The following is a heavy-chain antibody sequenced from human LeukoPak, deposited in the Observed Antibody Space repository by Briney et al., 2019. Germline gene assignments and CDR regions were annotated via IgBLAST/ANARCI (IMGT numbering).Heavy chain of an antibody. J-gene: IGHJ3*02. V-gene: IGHV5-51*01. CDR2: IYPGDSDT. Sequence: GESLKISCKGSGYSFTSYWIGWVRQMPGKGLEWMGIIYPGDSDTRYSPSFQGQVTISADKSISTAYLQRSSLKASDTAMYYCARRKHYYDSSGYPYPDAFDIWGQGTMVTVSS. D-gene: IGHD3-22*01. CDR3: ARRKHYYDSSGYPYPDAFDI. CDR1: GYSFTSYW.